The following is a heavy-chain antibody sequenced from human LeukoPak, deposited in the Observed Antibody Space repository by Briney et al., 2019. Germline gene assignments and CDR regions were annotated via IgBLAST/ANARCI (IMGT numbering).Heavy chain of an antibody. CDR1: GFTFDTYA. D-gene: IGHD2-15*01. CDR3: ARDRPTGRSRGVVVQ. Sequence: AGGSLRLSCAASGFTFDTYAMTWVRQAPGKGLEWVSSISSGGTYIYYAESVRGRSTISRDNTKNFPYLQLSTLRVEDTAVYYCARDRPTGRSRGVVVQWGQGTLVTVSS. J-gene: IGHJ4*02. V-gene: IGHV3-21*01. CDR2: ISSGGTYI.